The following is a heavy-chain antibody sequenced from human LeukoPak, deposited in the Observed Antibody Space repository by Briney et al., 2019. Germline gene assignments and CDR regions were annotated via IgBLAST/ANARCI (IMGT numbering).Heavy chain of an antibody. Sequence: SETLSLTCAVSDDSFSSHYWTWIRQPPGKGLEWIGYISYIGSTNYNPSLKSRVIISIDTSKKQFSLKLSSVTAADTAVYYCARAKYYHGSGSYGYFDYWGQGTLATVSS. J-gene: IGHJ4*02. CDR2: ISYIGST. CDR3: ARAKYYHGSGSYGYFDY. CDR1: DDSFSSHY. D-gene: IGHD3-10*01. V-gene: IGHV4-59*11.